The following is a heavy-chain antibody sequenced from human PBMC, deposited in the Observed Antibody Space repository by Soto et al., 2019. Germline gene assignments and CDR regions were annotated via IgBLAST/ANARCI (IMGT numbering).Heavy chain of an antibody. CDR3: AKSEWYGLEI. V-gene: IGHV3-7*01. CDR1: GFTFSSHW. D-gene: IGHD3-3*01. J-gene: IGHJ3*02. CDR2: IRQDGREE. Sequence: EVQLVESGGGLVHPGGSLGLSCAASGFTFSSHWMSWVRQAPGKGLEWVANIRQDGREEQYMDSVKGRFTLSRDNAKNSLYLQMNGLTGGAAAVCCRAKSEWYGLEIGGQGTRVTVCS.